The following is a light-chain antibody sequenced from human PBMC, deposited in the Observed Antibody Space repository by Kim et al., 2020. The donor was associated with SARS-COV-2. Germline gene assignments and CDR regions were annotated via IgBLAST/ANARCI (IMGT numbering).Light chain of an antibody. CDR1: QSVDTN. CDR2: GAS. V-gene: IGKV3-15*01. CDR3: QQYDSWPLT. Sequence: GSPGEKAPLSCRASQSVDTNLAWYQQMPGQTPRLLIYGASTRATGIPARFSGSGSGTEFTLSISSLQSEDFAVYYCQQYDSWPLTFGQGTKVDIK. J-gene: IGKJ1*01.